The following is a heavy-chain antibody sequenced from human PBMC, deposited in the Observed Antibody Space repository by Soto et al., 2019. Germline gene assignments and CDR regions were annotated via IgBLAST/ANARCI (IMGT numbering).Heavy chain of an antibody. CDR3: ARGARIPCNGDCSRFDY. J-gene: IGHJ4*02. V-gene: IGHV3-66*01. D-gene: IGHD2-21*02. CDR1: GFTVSSNY. Sequence: EVQLVESGGGLVQPGGSLRLSCAASGFTVSSNYMVWVRQAPGKGLEWVSVIYSGGSTNYADSVKGRFTISRDNSKNTLYLQMNSLTVDDTAVYYCARGARIPCNGDCSRFDYWGQGTLVTVSS. CDR2: IYSGGST.